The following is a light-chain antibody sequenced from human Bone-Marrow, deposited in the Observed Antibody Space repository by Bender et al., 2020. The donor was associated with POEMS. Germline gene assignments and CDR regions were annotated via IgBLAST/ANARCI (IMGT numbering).Light chain of an antibody. Sequence: QSALTQPPSASGSPGQSVTISCTGTSSDVGGYNYVSWYQQHPDKAPKLIIYDGTKWPSGVSTRFSGSNSGTSASLAITGLQAEDEGDYYCQSYDNSLGGWVFGGGTKLTVL. CDR3: QSYDNSLGGWV. CDR1: SSDVGGYNY. V-gene: IGLV2-8*01. CDR2: DGT. J-gene: IGLJ3*02.